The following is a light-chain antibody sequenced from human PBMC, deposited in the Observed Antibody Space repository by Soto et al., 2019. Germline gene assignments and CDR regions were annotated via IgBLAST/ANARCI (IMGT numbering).Light chain of an antibody. CDR2: KAS. Sequence: DIQMTKSPSTPSASVGDRVTITCRASQTIGNWLAWYQQKPGKAPNLMIFKASRLESGVPSRFSGSGSGTEFTITISSLKNDDGATYYCQRYNSYSWTFGQVTKVDIK. J-gene: IGKJ1*01. CDR3: QRYNSYSWT. CDR1: QTIGNW. V-gene: IGKV1-5*03.